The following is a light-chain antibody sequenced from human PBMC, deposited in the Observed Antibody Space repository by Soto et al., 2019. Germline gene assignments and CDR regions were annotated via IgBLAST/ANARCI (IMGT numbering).Light chain of an antibody. CDR3: QQSYSTLTWT. CDR1: QSISSY. V-gene: IGKV1-39*01. CDR2: AAS. Sequence: DIPMTQSPSSLSASVGDRVTITCRASQSISSYLNWYQQKPGKAPKLLIYAASSLQSGVPSRFSGSGSGTDVTLTIISLQPEDFATYYCQQSYSTLTWTFGQGTKVEIK. J-gene: IGKJ1*01.